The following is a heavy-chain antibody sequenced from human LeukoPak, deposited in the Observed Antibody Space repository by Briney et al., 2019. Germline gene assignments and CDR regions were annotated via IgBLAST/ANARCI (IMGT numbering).Heavy chain of an antibody. V-gene: IGHV1-58*02. CDR2: IVVGSGNT. CDR1: GFTFTSSA. Sequence: AASERVSCKASGFTFTSSAMQWVRQARGQRLEWIGWIVVGSGNTNYAQKFQERVTITRDMSTSTAYMELSSLRSEDTAAYYCAAVPDYDFWSGYGDYWGQGTLVTVSS. J-gene: IGHJ4*02. D-gene: IGHD3-3*01. CDR3: AAVPDYDFWSGYGDY.